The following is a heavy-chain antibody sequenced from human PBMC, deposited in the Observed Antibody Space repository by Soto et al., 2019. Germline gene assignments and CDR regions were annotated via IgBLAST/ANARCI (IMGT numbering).Heavy chain of an antibody. CDR2: ISADSGEP. CDR3: GVSAGLDF. D-gene: IGHD6-13*01. V-gene: IGHV1-18*01. Sequence: QVVLLQSGAEVKEPGSSVRVSCKVSGSTFNNFAFSWVRQAPGHGPEWMGLISADSGEPRYAQKFQGRVAMTTDTSTRTAYMELRGLTSDDTAVYYCGVSAGLDFWGQGTRVTVSS. J-gene: IGHJ4*02. CDR1: GSTFNNFA.